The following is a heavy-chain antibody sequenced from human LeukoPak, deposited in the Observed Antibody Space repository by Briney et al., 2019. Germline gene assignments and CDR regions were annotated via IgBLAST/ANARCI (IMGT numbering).Heavy chain of an antibody. J-gene: IGHJ5*02. Sequence: SVKVSCKASGGTFSSYAISWVRQAPGQGLEWMGGIIPIFGTANYAQKFQGRVTITADESTSTAYMELSSLRSEDTAVYYCARGLAAAGPNWFDPWGQGTLVTVSS. CDR3: ARGLAAAGPNWFDP. CDR1: GGTFSSYA. D-gene: IGHD6-13*01. V-gene: IGHV1-69*13. CDR2: IIPIFGTA.